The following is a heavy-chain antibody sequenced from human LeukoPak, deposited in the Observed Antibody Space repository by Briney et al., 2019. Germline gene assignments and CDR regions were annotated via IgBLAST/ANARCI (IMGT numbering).Heavy chain of an antibody. CDR1: GYSFSTYW. CDR2: IYPGDSDT. J-gene: IGHJ5*02. CDR3: ARRENTAMKSSDP. D-gene: IGHD5-18*01. Sequence: GESLKISCKGSGYSFSTYWIGWVRQMPGKGLEWMGIIYPGDSDTRYSPSFQGQVTISADKSISTAYLQWSSLKASDTAMYYCARRENTAMKSSDPWGQGTLVTVSS. V-gene: IGHV5-51*01.